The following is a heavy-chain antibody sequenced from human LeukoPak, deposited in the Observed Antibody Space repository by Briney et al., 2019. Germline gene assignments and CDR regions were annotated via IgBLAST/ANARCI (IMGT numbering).Heavy chain of an antibody. J-gene: IGHJ4*02. CDR2: ISWNSGSI. Sequence: GGSLRLSCAASGFTFDDYGMSWVRQAPGKGLEWVSGISWNSGSIGYADSVKGRFTISRDNAKNSLYLQMNSLRAEDTALYYCAKDAHTHMCGGLDYWGQGTLVTVSS. D-gene: IGHD2-21*01. CDR3: AKDAHTHMCGGLDY. V-gene: IGHV3-9*01. CDR1: GFTFDDYG.